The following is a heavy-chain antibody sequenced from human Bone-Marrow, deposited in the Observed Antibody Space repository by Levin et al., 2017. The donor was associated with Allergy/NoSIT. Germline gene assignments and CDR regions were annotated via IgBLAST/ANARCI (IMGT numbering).Heavy chain of an antibody. CDR2: IYSSGST. CDR3: ARGKGYCTSTSCSTFDY. V-gene: IGHV4-59*01. D-gene: IGHD2-2*01. Sequence: SQTLSLTCTVSGGSISSYYWSWIRQPPGKGLQWIGYIYSSGSTNYNPSLKSRVTISVDTSKNQFSLKLSSVTAADTALYYCARGKGYCTSTSCSTFDYWGQGTLVTVSS. J-gene: IGHJ4*02. CDR1: GGSISSYY.